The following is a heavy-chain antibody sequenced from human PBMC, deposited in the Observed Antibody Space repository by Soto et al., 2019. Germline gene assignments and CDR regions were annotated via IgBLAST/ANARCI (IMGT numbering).Heavy chain of an antibody. Sequence: PGGSLRLSCAASGFTFSSYAMSGVRQAPGKGLEWVSAISGSGGSTYYADSVKGRFTISRDNSKNTLYLQMNSLRAEDTAVYYCAKDDLSGYYDSSGYYGYYFDYWGQGTLVTVSS. CDR2: ISGSGGST. J-gene: IGHJ4*02. CDR1: GFTFSSYA. D-gene: IGHD3-22*01. CDR3: AKDDLSGYYDSSGYYGYYFDY. V-gene: IGHV3-23*01.